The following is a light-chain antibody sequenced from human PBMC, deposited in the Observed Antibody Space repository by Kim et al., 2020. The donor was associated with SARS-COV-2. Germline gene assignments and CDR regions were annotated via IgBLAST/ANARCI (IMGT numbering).Light chain of an antibody. V-gene: IGLV3-21*04. CDR2: YDS. J-gene: IGLJ2*01. CDR3: QVWDSSSDHVV. CDR1: NIGSKS. Sequence: PGKPARITCGGNNIGSKSVHWYQQKPGQAPVLVIYYDSDRPSGIPERFSGSNSENTATLTISRVEAGDEADYYCQVWDSSSDHVVFGGGTQLTVL.